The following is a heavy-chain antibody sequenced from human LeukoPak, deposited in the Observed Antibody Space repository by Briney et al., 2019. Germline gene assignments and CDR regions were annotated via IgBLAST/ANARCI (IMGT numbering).Heavy chain of an antibody. V-gene: IGHV4-39*07. Sequence: PSETLSLTCTVSGGSISSSSYYWGWIRQPPGKGLEWIGSIYYSGSTYYNPSLKSRVTISVDTSKNQFSLKLSSVTAADTAVYYCARVLRGNSGLYYYYYMDVWGKGTTVTVSS. CDR2: IYYSGST. J-gene: IGHJ6*03. CDR3: ARVLRGNSGLYYYYYMDV. D-gene: IGHD4-23*01. CDR1: GGSISSSSYY.